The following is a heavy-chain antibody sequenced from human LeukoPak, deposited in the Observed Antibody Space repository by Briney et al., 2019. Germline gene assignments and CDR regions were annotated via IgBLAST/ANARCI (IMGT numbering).Heavy chain of an antibody. CDR3: ARDRAAPGAHYGDYVEFVL. J-gene: IGHJ4*02. V-gene: IGHV3-7*05. CDR1: GFIFSRYW. D-gene: IGHD4-17*01. Sequence: GGSLRLSCAASGFIFSRYWMSWVRQAPGKGLEWVANIKKDGSEKYYVDSVEGRLTISRDNAKNSLYLQMNSLRAEDTAVYYCARDRAAPGAHYGDYVEFVLWGQGTLVTVSS. CDR2: IKKDGSEK.